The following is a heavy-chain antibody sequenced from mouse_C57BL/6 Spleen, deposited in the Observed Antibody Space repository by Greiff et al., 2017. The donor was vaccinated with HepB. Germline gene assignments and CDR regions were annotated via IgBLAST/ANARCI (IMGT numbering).Heavy chain of an antibody. J-gene: IGHJ3*01. D-gene: IGHD1-1*01. V-gene: IGHV1-78*01. CDR1: GYTFTDHT. Sequence: QVQLQQSDAELVKPGASVKISCKVSGYTFTDHTIHWMKQRPEQGLEWIGYIYPRDGSTKYNEKYKGKATLTADKSSSTAYMQLNSLTSEDSAVYFCALGVYYGSSSFAYWGQGTLVTVSA. CDR2: IYPRDGST. CDR3: ALGVYYGSSSFAY.